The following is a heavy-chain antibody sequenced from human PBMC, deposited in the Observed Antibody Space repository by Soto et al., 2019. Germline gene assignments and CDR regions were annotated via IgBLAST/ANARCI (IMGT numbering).Heavy chain of an antibody. Sequence: QLQLQESGSGLVKPSQILSLTCAVSGGSIRSGGYSWSWIRQPPGKGLEWIGYIYHSGSTYYNPSLKSRVTISLDRSENQFSLKLSSVTAADTAVYYCAAGGGLPRYYWGQGTLVTVSS. CDR1: GGSIRSGGYS. V-gene: IGHV4-30-2*01. CDR2: IYHSGST. CDR3: AAGGGLPRYY. D-gene: IGHD5-12*01. J-gene: IGHJ4*02.